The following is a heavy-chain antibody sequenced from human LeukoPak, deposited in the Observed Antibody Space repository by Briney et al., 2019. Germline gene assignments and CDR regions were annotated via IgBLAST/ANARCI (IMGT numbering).Heavy chain of an antibody. CDR1: GFTFSYYA. J-gene: IGHJ4*02. V-gene: IGHV3-64*01. CDR2: ISASGGNT. D-gene: IGHD1-26*01. CDR3: ARDRGVGAYYFDY. Sequence: GGSLRLSCAASGFTFSYYAMHWVRQAPGKGLEYVSAISASGGNTYSANSVKGRFTISRDNSKNTLYLQMGSLRAEDMAVYYCARDRGVGAYYFDYWGQGTLVTVSS.